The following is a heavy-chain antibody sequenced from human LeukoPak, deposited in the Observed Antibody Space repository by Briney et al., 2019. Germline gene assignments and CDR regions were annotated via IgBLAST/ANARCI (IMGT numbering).Heavy chain of an antibody. J-gene: IGHJ4*02. CDR3: ARDQYCSSTSCYDVEVVDY. CDR2: ISSSSSYI. Sequence: GGSLRLSCAASGFTFSSYSMNWVRQAPGKGLEWVSSISSSSSYIYYADSVKGRFTISRDNAKNSLYLQMNSLRAEDTAVYYCARDQYCSSTSCYDVEVVDYWGQGTLVTVSS. CDR1: GFTFSSYS. D-gene: IGHD2-2*01. V-gene: IGHV3-21*01.